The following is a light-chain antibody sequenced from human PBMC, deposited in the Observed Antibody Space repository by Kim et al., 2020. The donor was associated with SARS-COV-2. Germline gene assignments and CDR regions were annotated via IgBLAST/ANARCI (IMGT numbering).Light chain of an antibody. CDR1: SSDVGGYNY. J-gene: IGLJ1*01. Sequence: GQSITISCTGTSSDVGGYNYVSWYQQHPGKVPKVMIYDVRNRPSGVSNRFSGSKSGNTASLTISGLQAEDEADYYCYSYTSSSTYVFGSGTKVTVL. CDR2: DVR. CDR3: YSYTSSSTYV. V-gene: IGLV2-14*03.